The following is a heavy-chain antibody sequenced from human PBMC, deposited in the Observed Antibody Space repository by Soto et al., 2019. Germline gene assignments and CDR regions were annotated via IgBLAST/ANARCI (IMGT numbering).Heavy chain of an antibody. D-gene: IGHD3-3*01. J-gene: IGHJ6*02. CDR1: GFTFSSYA. CDR2: ISYDGSNK. Sequence: PGGSLRLSCAASGFTFSSYAMHWVRQAPCKGLEWVAVISYDGSNKYYADSVKGRFTISRDNSKNTLYLQMNSLRAEDTAVYYCARDFSLYYDFWSGWSSPYGMDVWGQGTTVTVSS. V-gene: IGHV3-30-3*01. CDR3: ARDFSLYYDFWSGWSSPYGMDV.